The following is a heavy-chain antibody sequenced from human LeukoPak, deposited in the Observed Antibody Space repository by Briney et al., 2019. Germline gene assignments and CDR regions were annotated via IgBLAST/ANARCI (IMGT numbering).Heavy chain of an antibody. V-gene: IGHV1-46*01. CDR1: GGTFSSYA. CDR3: ARDRAPAAAGSLGP. D-gene: IGHD6-13*01. J-gene: IGHJ5*02. CDR2: INPSSGST. Sequence: GASVKVSCKASGGTFSSYAISWVRQAPGQGLEWMGIINPSSGSTSYAQKFQGRVTMTRDTSTSTVYMELSSLRSEDTAVYYCARDRAPAAAGSLGPWGQGTLVTVSS.